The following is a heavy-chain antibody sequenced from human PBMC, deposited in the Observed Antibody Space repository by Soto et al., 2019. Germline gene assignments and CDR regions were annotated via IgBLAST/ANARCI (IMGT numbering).Heavy chain of an antibody. CDR3: ARGGGSRVRIVQPPIGY. D-gene: IGHD5-18*01. J-gene: IGHJ4*02. V-gene: IGHV4-34*01. Sequence: QVQLRQWGAGLLKPSETLSLTCAVYGGSFSGYYWSWIRQPPGKGLEWIGEINHSGSTNYNPALKRRVTLSVDTSKNQFSLKLSSVTAADTAVYYCARGGGSRVRIVQPPIGYWGQGTLVTVSS. CDR2: INHSGST. CDR1: GGSFSGYY.